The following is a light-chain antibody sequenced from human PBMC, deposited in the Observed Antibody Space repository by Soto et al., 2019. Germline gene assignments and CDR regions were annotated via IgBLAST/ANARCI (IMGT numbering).Light chain of an antibody. CDR3: QQYGSSWWT. J-gene: IGKJ1*01. V-gene: IGKV3-20*01. CDR1: QSVSSSY. Sequence: EIVLTQSPGTLSLSPGERATLSCRASQSVSSSYLAWYQQKPGQAPRLLIYGASSRATGIPDRFSGSGSGTDFTLTISRLEPVDFAVYYCQQYGSSWWTFGQGTKVDIK. CDR2: GAS.